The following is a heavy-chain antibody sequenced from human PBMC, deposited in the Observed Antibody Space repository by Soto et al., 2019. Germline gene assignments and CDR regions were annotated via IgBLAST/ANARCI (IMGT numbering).Heavy chain of an antibody. D-gene: IGHD3-22*01. Sequence: PSETLSLTCTVSGGSISSGGYYWSWIRQHPGKGLEWIGYIYYSGSTYYNPSLKSRVTISVDTSKNQFSLKLSSVTAADTAVYYCARGYYDSSGPYYYYGMDVWGQGTTVTVSS. CDR3: ARGYYDSSGPYYYYGMDV. CDR1: GGSISSGGYY. V-gene: IGHV4-31*03. CDR2: IYYSGST. J-gene: IGHJ6*02.